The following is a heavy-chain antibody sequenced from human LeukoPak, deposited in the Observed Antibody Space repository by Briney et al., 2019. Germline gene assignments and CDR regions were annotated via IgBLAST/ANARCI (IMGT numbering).Heavy chain of an antibody. J-gene: IGHJ6*03. Sequence: ASVKVSCKASGHIHWVRQAPGQGLEWMGWINPNNGATNYAQKFQGRITMTRDTSITTAYMELSSLRSDDTAIYYCARDVVVVVGASRSNFYFYMDVWGKGTTVTVSS. CDR3: ARDVVVVVGASRSNFYFYMDV. CDR1: GH. V-gene: IGHV1-2*02. D-gene: IGHD2-15*01. CDR2: INPNNGAT.